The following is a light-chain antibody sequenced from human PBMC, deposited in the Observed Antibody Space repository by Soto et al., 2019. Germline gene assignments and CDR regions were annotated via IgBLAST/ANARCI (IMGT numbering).Light chain of an antibody. Sequence: QSVLTQPPSASGAPGLRVTISCSGSNSNIGGNTVSWYQQVPGAAPKLLIHSDNQRPSGIPGRFSGSRSGASASLAITGLQFEDEGYYYCAAWDDTVSGPVLGGGTQLTVL. CDR1: NSNIGGNT. J-gene: IGLJ2*01. V-gene: IGLV1-44*01. CDR3: AAWDDTVSGPV. CDR2: SDN.